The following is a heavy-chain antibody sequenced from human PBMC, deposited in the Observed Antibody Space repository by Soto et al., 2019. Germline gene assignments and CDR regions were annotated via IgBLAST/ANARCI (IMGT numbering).Heavy chain of an antibody. CDR3: AREIPGGDGYSYFDY. CDR2: IIPIFGTA. Sequence: QVQLVQSGAEVKKPGSSVKVSCKASGGTFSSYAISWVRQAPGQGLEWMGGIIPIFGTANYAQKFQGSVTIPADESTSTAYMELSSLRSEDTAVYYCAREIPGGDGYSYFDYWGQGTLVTVSS. J-gene: IGHJ4*02. V-gene: IGHV1-69*12. D-gene: IGHD3-16*01. CDR1: GGTFSSYA.